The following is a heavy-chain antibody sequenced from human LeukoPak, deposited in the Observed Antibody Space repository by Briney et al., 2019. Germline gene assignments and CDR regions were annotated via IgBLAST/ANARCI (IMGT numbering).Heavy chain of an antibody. V-gene: IGHV3-7*01. CDR2: IKADGSEK. D-gene: IGHD2-21*02. Sequence: GGSLRLSCVASGLTFSKNWMTWVRQAPGKGLEWVANIKADGSEKFYVESVNGRFTISRDNAKNSVYLQMNNLRAEDTAVYYCARVAETVTGKSQSTYRCLDFWGQGTLVTVSS. CDR1: GLTFSKNW. CDR3: ARVAETVTGKSQSTYRCLDF. J-gene: IGHJ4*02.